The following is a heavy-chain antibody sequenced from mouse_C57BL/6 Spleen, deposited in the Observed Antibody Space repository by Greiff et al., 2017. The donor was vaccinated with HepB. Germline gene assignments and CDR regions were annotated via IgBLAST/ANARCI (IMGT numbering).Heavy chain of an antibody. J-gene: IGHJ4*01. CDR3: ARDYGSRAMDY. Sequence: EVKLQESGPGLVKPSQSLSLTCSVTGYSITSGYYWNWIRQFPGNKLEWMGYISYDGSNNYNPSLKNRISITRDTSKNQFFLKLNSVTTEDTATYYCARDYGSRAMDYWGQGTSVTVSS. V-gene: IGHV3-6*01. CDR1: GYSITSGYY. D-gene: IGHD1-1*01. CDR2: ISYDGSN.